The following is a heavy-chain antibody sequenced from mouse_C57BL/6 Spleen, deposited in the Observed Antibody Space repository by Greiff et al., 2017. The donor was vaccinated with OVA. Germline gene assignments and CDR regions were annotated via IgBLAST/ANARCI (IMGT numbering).Heavy chain of an antibody. CDR3: ERLSFITTGVADWYFDV. J-gene: IGHJ1*03. CDR1: GYTFTDYN. D-gene: IGHD1-1*01. CDR2: INPNNGGT. Sequence: VQLQQSGPELVKPGASVTIPCKVSGYTFTDYNMDWVTQSHGKSLEWIGDINPNNGGTFYNQKFKGKATLTVDKSSSTAYMELRSLTSEDTAIYYCERLSFITTGVADWYFDVWGTGTTVTVSA. V-gene: IGHV1-18*01.